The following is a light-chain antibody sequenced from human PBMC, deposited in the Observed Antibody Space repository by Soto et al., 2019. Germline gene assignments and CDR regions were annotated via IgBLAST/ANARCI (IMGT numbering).Light chain of an antibody. Sequence: EIVLTQSPGTPSLSPGDRATLSCRASQSVSSRFLDWYQQKPGQAPRLLMYGASNRATGIPDRFSGTGSGTDFTLTISRLEPEDFAVYYCQQYGDSRWTFGQGTKVDIK. CDR3: QQYGDSRWT. CDR2: GAS. J-gene: IGKJ1*01. CDR1: QSVSSRF. V-gene: IGKV3-20*01.